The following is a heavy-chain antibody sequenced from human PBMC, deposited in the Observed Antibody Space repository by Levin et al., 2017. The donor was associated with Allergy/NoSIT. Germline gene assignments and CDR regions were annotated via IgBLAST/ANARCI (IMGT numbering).Heavy chain of an antibody. V-gene: IGHV1-18*01. CDR1: GYTFRRYG. CDR3: ARDRYPLSPVVTPGDY. CDR2: ISPYNGNT. D-gene: IGHD4-23*01. Sequence: GASVKVSCKASGYTFRRYGISWVRQAPGQGLEWMGWISPYNGNTQDAQKVQGRITMTTDISTSTAYMELRSLRFDDTAFYYCARDRYPLSPVVTPGDYWGQGTQVIVSS. J-gene: IGHJ4*02.